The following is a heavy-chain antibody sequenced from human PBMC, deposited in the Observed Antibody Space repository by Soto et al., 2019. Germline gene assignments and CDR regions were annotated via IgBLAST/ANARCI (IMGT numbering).Heavy chain of an antibody. D-gene: IGHD3-22*01. V-gene: IGHV4-38-2*01. CDR3: ARIRDFDGRGYCHDAFDI. Sequence: PSETLSLTCAVSGYSISSGYYWGWIRQPPGKGLEWIATIYHTGSTYYDPSLKSRVSVSVDTSKNQFSLKLSSVTAADTAVYYCARIRDFDGRGYCHDAFDIWGQGTMVTVSS. CDR1: GYSISSGYY. J-gene: IGHJ3*02. CDR2: IYHTGST.